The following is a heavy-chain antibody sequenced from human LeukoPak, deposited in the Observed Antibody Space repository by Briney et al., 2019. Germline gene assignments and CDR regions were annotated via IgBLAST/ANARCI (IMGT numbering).Heavy chain of an antibody. J-gene: IGHJ4*02. D-gene: IGHD3-22*01. V-gene: IGHV4-4*07. CDR1: GDSISDYY. Sequence: SETLSLTCVVSGDSISDYYWSWIRQPAGKGLEWIGRIFGTENTDYNPSLKSRVSMSADTSKNRISLKVTSVAAPETGLSFCARDNIYDSSVFDLWGPGTLVTVSS. CDR3: ARDNIYDSSVFDL. CDR2: IFGTENT.